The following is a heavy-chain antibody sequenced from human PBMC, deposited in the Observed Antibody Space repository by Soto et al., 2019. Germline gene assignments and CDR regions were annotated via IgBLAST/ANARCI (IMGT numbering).Heavy chain of an antibody. CDR2: IRSRPHNYAT. J-gene: IGHJ4*02. CDR1: GLNFSGSA. CDR3: TTESDY. V-gene: IGHV3-73*02. Sequence: EVQLVESGGGLVQIGGSLKLSCATSGLNFSGSAMHWARQASGKGLEWVGRIRSRPHNYATTYAASVEGRFTISRDDSKNTVYLQMNGLNTDDTAMYYCTTESDYWGRGTLVTVSS.